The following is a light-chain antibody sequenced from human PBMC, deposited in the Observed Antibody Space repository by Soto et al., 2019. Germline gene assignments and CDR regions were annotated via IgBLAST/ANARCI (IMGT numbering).Light chain of an antibody. CDR1: QSISSY. V-gene: IGKV1-39*01. J-gene: IGKJ5*01. CDR3: LQYKNSPIT. CDR2: KAS. Sequence: DIQMTQSPSSLSASVGDRVTITCRASQSISSYLNWYQQKPGKAPKLLIYKASTLKSGVPSRFSGSGSGTEFTLTISSLQPEDFATYYCLQYKNSPITFGPGTRLEMK.